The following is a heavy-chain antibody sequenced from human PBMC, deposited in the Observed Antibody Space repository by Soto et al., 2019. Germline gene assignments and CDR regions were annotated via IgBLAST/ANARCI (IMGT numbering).Heavy chain of an antibody. J-gene: IGHJ6*02. CDR1: GFTFSSYA. CDR2: ISYDGSNK. D-gene: IGHD6-19*01. Sequence: QVQLVESGGGVVQPGRSLRLSCAASGFTFSSYAMHWVRQAPGKGLEWVAVISYDGSNKYYADSVKGRFTISRDNSKNTLYLQMNSLSAEDTAVYYCARDSQVRYSSGWSVTDYYYGMDVWCQGTTVTVSS. V-gene: IGHV3-30-3*01. CDR3: ARDSQVRYSSGWSVTDYYYGMDV.